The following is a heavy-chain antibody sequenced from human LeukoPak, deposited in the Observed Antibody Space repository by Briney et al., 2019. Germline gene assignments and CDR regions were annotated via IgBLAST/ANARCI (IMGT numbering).Heavy chain of an antibody. V-gene: IGHV3-74*01. J-gene: IGHJ5*02. D-gene: IGHD2-15*01. CDR2: INSDGSTT. CDR3: TRRVSATRWFDP. Sequence: GGSLRLSCAASGFTFSSYWMPWVRQAPGRGLVWVSRINSDGSTTNYADSVKGRFTISRDNAENTMYLQMNSLRVEDTAVYYCTRRVSATRWFDPWGQGTLVTVSS. CDR1: GFTFSSYW.